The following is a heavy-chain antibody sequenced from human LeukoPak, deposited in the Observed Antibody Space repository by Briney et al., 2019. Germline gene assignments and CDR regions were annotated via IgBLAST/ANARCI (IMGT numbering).Heavy chain of an antibody. D-gene: IGHD1-26*01. Sequence: GGSLRLSCAASGFTVSSNYMNWVRQAPGKGLEWVSSINSDSSYIFFADSLKGRFTISRDNADNSLYLHMNSLRVEDTAVYYCARSYMVGYITRAFDIWGQGTMVTVSS. CDR1: GFTVSSNY. V-gene: IGHV3-21*01. CDR3: ARSYMVGYITRAFDI. J-gene: IGHJ3*02. CDR2: INSDSSYI.